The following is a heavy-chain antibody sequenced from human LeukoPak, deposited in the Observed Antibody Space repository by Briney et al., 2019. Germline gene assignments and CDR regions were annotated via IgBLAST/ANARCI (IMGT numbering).Heavy chain of an antibody. V-gene: IGHV3-15*01. CDR1: GFTFSNAW. Sequence: GGSLRLSCAASGFTFSNAWMSWVRQAPGKGLEWVGRIKSKTDGGTTDYAAPVKGRFTISRDDSKNTLYLQMNSLKTEDTAVYYCTAIPPDYYDSSGYYGDPSWVAFDIWGQGAMVTVSS. CDR2: IKSKTDGGTT. D-gene: IGHD3-22*01. CDR3: TAIPPDYYDSSGYYGDPSWVAFDI. J-gene: IGHJ3*02.